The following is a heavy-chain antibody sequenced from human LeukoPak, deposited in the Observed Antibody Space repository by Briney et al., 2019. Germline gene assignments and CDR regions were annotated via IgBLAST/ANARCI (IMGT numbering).Heavy chain of an antibody. CDR3: ARDPRWLTPDCTSISCYENYSDP. D-gene: IGHD2-2*01. Sequence: SDTLSLTCVVSGFSIRSGYQWAWIRQPPGKGLEWIGRIYHTGSAHYNPSLKSRVTISIDTSNNQFSLRLNSVTAADTAVYYCARDPRWLTPDCTSISCYENYSDPWGQGILVTVSS. V-gene: IGHV4-38-2*02. CDR1: GFSIRSGYQ. CDR2: IYHTGSA. J-gene: IGHJ5*02.